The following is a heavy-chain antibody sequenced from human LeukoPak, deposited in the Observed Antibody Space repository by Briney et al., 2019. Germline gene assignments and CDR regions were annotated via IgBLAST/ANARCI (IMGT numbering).Heavy chain of an antibody. J-gene: IGHJ6*03. CDR3: AKSGSDTSYYYYYYMDV. Sequence: GGSLRLSCAASGFTFSSYGMHWVRQAPGKGLEWVAFIRYDGSNKYYADSVKGRFTISRDNSKNTLYLQMNSLRAEDTAVYYCAKSGSDTSYYYYYYMDVWGKGTTVTISS. V-gene: IGHV3-30*02. D-gene: IGHD5-12*01. CDR2: IRYDGSNK. CDR1: GFTFSSYG.